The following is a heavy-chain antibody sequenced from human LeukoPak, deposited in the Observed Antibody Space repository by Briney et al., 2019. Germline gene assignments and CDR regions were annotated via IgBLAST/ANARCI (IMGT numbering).Heavy chain of an antibody. CDR1: GGSISSSSYY. Sequence: SETLSLTCTVSGGSISSSSYYWGWIRQPPGKGLEWIGSIYYSGSTYYNPSLKSRVTISVDTSKNQFSLKLSSVTAADTAVYYCARMPDIRIAARKYYCYYYMDVWGKGTTVTVSS. V-gene: IGHV4-39*01. CDR3: ARMPDIRIAARKYYCYYYMDV. D-gene: IGHD6-13*01. CDR2: IYYSGST. J-gene: IGHJ6*03.